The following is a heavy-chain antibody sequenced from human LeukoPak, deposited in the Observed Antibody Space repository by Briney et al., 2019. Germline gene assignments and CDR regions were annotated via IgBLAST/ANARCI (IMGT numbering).Heavy chain of an antibody. CDR2: INPNNGGT. J-gene: IGHJ4*02. D-gene: IGHD5-18*01. Sequence: ASVKVSCKASGYTFTGYFVHWVRQAPGQGLDWMGPINPNNGGTNYGQKFQGRVTMTRDTFISTAYMELSRLRSDDTAVYYCAILWDSYGYNFDYWGQGTLVTVSS. CDR1: GYTFTGYF. V-gene: IGHV1-2*06. CDR3: AILWDSYGYNFDY.